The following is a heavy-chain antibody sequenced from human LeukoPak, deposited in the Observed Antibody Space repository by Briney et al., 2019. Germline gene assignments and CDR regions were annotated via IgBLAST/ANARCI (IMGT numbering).Heavy chain of an antibody. J-gene: IGHJ4*02. CDR1: GYTFTNYD. CDR3: ARDAYEWLVGDIDY. V-gene: IGHV1-18*01. Sequence: ASVKVSCKTSGYTFTNYDINWVRQATGQGLEWMGWMNPNSGSTNYAQKLQGRVTMTTDTSTSTAYMELRSLRSDDTAVYYCARDAYEWLVGDIDYWGQGTLVTVSS. D-gene: IGHD6-19*01. CDR2: MNPNSGST.